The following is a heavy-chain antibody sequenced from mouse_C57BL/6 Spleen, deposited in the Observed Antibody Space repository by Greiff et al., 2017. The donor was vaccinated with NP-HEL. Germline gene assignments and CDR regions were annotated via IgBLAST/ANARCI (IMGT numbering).Heavy chain of an antibody. V-gene: IGHV5-16*01. CDR2: INYDGSST. D-gene: IGHD1-1*01. J-gene: IGHJ1*03. CDR1: GFTFSDYY. CDR3: ARLTVVPGYFDV. Sequence: EVKLMESEGGLVQPGSSMKLSCTASGFTFSDYYMAWVRQVPEKGLEWVANINYDGSSTYYLDSLKSRFIISRDNAKNILYLQMSSLKSEDTATYYCARLTVVPGYFDVWGTGTTVTVSS.